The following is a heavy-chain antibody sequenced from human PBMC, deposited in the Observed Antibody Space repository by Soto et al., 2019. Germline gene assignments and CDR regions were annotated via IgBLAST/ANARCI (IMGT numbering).Heavy chain of an antibody. Sequence: SETLSLPCTITGVSIISAVYYWSWIRQHPGKGLEWIGYIYYSGSTYYNPSLKSRVTISVDTSKNQFSLKLSSVTAADTAVYYCAREPGVWGQGSLVTVSS. CDR1: GVSIISAVYY. D-gene: IGHD3-10*01. CDR2: IYYSGST. J-gene: IGHJ4*02. CDR3: AREPGV. V-gene: IGHV4-31*03.